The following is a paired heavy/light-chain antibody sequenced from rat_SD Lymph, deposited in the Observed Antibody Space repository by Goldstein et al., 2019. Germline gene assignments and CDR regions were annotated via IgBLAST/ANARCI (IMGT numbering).Light chain of an antibody. CDR2: WAS. CDR1: QSLLYSENKKNY. CDR3: EQYYDTPDT. J-gene: IGKJ2-2*01. Sequence: DIVMTQTPSSQAVSAGEKVTMSCKSSQSLLYSENKKNYLAWYQQKPGQSPKLLISWASTRESGVPDRFIGSGSGTDFTLTISSVQAEDLAVYYCEQYYDTPDTFGAGTKLELK. V-gene: IGKV8S4*01.
Heavy chain of an antibody. V-gene: IGHV11-9*01. CDR2: IKPDGSKT. Sequence: EVKLVESGGGLVLPGASLKLSCIVSGFTFSDYWMRWVRQAPGKGLEFIGEIKPDGSKTNYAPSMKGRFTISRDNAKNTLYLQMSSVRSEDTATYYCASFRSYWGQGVMVTVSS. D-gene: IGHD1-11*01. J-gene: IGHJ2*01. CDR3: ASFRSY. CDR1: GFTFSDYW.